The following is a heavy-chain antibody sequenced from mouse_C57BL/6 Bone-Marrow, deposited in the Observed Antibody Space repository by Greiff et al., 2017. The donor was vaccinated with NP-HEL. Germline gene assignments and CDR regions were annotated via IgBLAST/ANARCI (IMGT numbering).Heavy chain of an antibody. CDR2: IDPENGDT. Sequence: VQLQQSGAELVRPGASVKLSCTASGFNIKDDYMHWVKQRPEQGLEWIGWIDPENGDTEYASKFKGKATITADTSSNTAYLQLSSLTSEDTAVYYCTTPSYDGSSFYAMDYWGQGTSVTVSS. D-gene: IGHD1-1*01. CDR3: TTPSYDGSSFYAMDY. J-gene: IGHJ4*01. V-gene: IGHV14-4*01. CDR1: GFNIKDDY.